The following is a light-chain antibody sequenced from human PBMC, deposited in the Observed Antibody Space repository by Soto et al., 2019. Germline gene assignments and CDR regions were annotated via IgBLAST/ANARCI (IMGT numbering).Light chain of an antibody. CDR1: SSDVGGYNS. Sequence: QSALTQPASVSTSPGQSITISCSGTSSDVGGYNSVSWYQQHPGKAPKLMIYDVSNRPSGVSNRFSGSKSGNTASLTISGLHAEDEAHYYCSSYSTSSIVVFGGGTKLTVL. V-gene: IGLV2-14*01. CDR2: DVS. J-gene: IGLJ2*01. CDR3: SSYSTSSIVV.